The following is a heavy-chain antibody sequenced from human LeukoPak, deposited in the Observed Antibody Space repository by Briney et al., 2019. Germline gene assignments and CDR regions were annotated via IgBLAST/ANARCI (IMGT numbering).Heavy chain of an antibody. V-gene: IGHV1-2*02. CDR1: GYTFTGYY. J-gene: IGHJ5*02. CDR3: ARAVSRFEP. Sequence: ASVKVSCKASGYTFTGYYMHWVRQAPGQGLEWMGWINPNSGGTNYAQKFQGRVAMTRDTSISTAYMKLSRLRSDDTAVYYCARAVSRFEPWGQGTLVTVSS. CDR2: INPNSGGT.